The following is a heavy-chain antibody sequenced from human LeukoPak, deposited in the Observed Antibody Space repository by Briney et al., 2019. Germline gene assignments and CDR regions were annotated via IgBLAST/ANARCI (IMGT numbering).Heavy chain of an antibody. Sequence: GGSLRLSCAASGFTFSDYSMNWVRQAPGKGLEWISYIGIDSGNTNYADSVKGRFTISGDNDKNSLYLQMNSLRVEDTAVYYCARDYKYAFDNWGQGTLVTVSS. CDR2: IGIDSGNT. J-gene: IGHJ4*02. D-gene: IGHD5-24*01. CDR3: ARDYKYAFDN. V-gene: IGHV3-48*04. CDR1: GFTFSDYS.